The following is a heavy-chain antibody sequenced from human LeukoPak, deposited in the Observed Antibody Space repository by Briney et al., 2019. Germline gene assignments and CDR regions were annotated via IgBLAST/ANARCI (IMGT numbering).Heavy chain of an antibody. CDR1: GGSISSYY. Sequence: SETLSLTCTVSGGSISSYYWSWIRQPPGKGLEWIGYIYYTGNTNYNPSLKSRITISVDTYKNQFSLKLSSVTAADTAFYYCARSASSSSRSAFDIWGQGTMVTVSS. CDR3: ARSASSSSRSAFDI. D-gene: IGHD6-6*01. V-gene: IGHV4-59*01. J-gene: IGHJ3*02. CDR2: IYYTGNT.